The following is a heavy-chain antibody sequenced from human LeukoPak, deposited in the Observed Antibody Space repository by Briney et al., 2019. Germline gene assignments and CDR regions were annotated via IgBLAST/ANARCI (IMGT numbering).Heavy chain of an antibody. CDR1: GGSISSYY. Sequence: SETLSLTCTVSGGSISSYYWSWIRQPPGKGLEWVGYIYYSGSTNYNPSLKSRVTISVDTSKNQFSLKLSSVTAADTAVYYCARADPGYSYGYYFDYWGQGTLVTVSS. V-gene: IGHV4-59*08. CDR3: ARADPGYSYGYYFDY. D-gene: IGHD5-18*01. CDR2: IYYSGST. J-gene: IGHJ4*02.